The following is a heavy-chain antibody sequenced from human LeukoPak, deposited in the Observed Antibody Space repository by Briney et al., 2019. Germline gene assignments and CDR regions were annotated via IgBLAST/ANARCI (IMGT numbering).Heavy chain of an antibody. D-gene: IGHD3-10*01. Sequence: PSETLSLTCTVAGGSISSYYWSWIRQPPGKGLEWSGNIYYTGSTSYNPSLKSRITISLDTSKNHFSLKLTYVTAADTAVYYCERHYDSRTYPLDYWGQGTLVTVSS. J-gene: IGHJ4*02. V-gene: IGHV4-59*01. CDR1: GGSISSYY. CDR2: IYYTGST. CDR3: ERHYDSRTYPLDY.